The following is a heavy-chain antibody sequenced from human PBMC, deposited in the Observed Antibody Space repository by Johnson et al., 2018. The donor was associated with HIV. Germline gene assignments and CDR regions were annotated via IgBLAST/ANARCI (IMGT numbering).Heavy chain of an antibody. D-gene: IGHD6-6*01. J-gene: IGHJ3*02. V-gene: IGHV3-30*04. CDR2: ISYDGSNK. Sequence: QVQLVESGGGVVQPGRSLRLSCAASGFTFSSSAMHRVHQAPGNGLEWVAVISYDGSNKYYADSVKGRFTISRDNSKNTLYLQMNSLRAEDTAVYYCANLEYNSTDAFDIWGQGTLVTVSS. CDR3: ANLEYNSTDAFDI. CDR1: GFTFSSSA.